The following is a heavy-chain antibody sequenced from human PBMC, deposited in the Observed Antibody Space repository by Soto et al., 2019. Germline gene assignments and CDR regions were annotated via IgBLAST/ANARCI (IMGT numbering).Heavy chain of an antibody. CDR1: GVSFNSYG. Sequence: QVQLLQCGAEVKRPGSSLRVSCEAYGVSFNSYGLAWVRQVPGQGLEWLGKITPNIPLANYAQSYQGRDTTTAKTSTSISYLELTNMTSDDTAVYYCASIKLARLGLWGQGALVIVSS. CDR2: ITPNIPLA. CDR3: ASIKLARLGL. J-gene: IGHJ4*02. V-gene: IGHV1-69*04.